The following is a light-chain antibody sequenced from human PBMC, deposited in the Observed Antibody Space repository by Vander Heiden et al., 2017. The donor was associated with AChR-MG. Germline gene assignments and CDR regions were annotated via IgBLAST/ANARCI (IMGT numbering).Light chain of an antibody. CDR1: QSVTNNY. CDR2: DAS. J-gene: IGKJ2*02. V-gene: IGKV3-20*01. Sequence: EIVLTQSPGTLSLSPGERATLSCRASQSVTNNYLAWYQQKPGQAPRLVIYDASSRATGISDTFSGSGSGTDFTLTISRLEPEDFAVYYCQQDGSSPRTFGPRTKLEIK. CDR3: QQDGSSPRT.